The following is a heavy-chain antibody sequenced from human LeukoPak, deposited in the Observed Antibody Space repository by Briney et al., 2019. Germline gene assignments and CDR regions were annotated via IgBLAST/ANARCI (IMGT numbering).Heavy chain of an antibody. CDR3: ATDPDHIVRASSADY. D-gene: IGHD1-26*01. CDR1: GFTFSSYA. V-gene: IGHV3-23*01. CDR2: IGGRRTYT. Sequence: GGSLRLSCAASGFTFSSYAMNWVRQAPGKGLEWVSVIGGRRTYTHYADSVKGRCTISRDNSRNTLYLQVNSLRADDTAVYYCATDPDHIVRASSADYWGQGTLVTVSS. J-gene: IGHJ4*02.